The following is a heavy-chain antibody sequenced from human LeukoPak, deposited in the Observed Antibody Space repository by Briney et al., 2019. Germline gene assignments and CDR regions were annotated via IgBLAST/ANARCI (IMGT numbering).Heavy chain of an antibody. J-gene: IGHJ3*02. V-gene: IGHV4-4*07. CDR1: GGSISSYY. CDR2: IYTSGST. D-gene: IGHD3-10*01. Sequence: SETLSLTCTVSGGSISSYYWSWIRQPAGKGLEWIGRIYTSGSTNYNPSLKSRVTMSVDTSKNQFSLKLSSVTAADTAVYYCARLGEGCMVRGSPWAFDIWGQGTMVTVSS. CDR3: ARLGEGCMVRGSPWAFDI.